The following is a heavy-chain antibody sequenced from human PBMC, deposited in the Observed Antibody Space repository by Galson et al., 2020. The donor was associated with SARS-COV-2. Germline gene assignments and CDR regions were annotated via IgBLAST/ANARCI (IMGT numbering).Heavy chain of an antibody. CDR1: GYTLTELS. Sequence: ASVKVSCKVSGYTLTELSMHWVRQAPGKGLEWMGGLDPEDGETIYAQKIQGRVTMTEDTSTDTAYMELSSLRSEDTAVYYCATAAIFGVVIYTFNIWGQGTMVTVSS. V-gene: IGHV1-24*01. D-gene: IGHD3-3*01. CDR2: LDPEDGET. CDR3: ATAAIFGVVIYTFNI. J-gene: IGHJ3*02.